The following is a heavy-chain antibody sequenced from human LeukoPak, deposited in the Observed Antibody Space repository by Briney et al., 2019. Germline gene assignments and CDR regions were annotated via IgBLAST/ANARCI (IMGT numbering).Heavy chain of an antibody. J-gene: IGHJ4*02. CDR1: GFTFSSYG. D-gene: IGHD6-13*01. V-gene: IGHV3-30*02. CDR3: AKAAVYSRNWTPFDD. Sequence: GGSLRLSCAASGFTFSSYGMHWVRQAPGKGLEWVAFIRYDGSNKYYADSVKGRFTISRDNSKNTLYLQMNSLRAEDTAIYYCAKAAVYSRNWTPFDDWGQGTLVIVSS. CDR2: IRYDGSNK.